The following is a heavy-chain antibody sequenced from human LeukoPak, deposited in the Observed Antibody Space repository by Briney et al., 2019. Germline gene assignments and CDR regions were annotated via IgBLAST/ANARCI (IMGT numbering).Heavy chain of an antibody. CDR3: AKALRQSSGRIDY. Sequence: GGSLRLSCAASGFTFSSYSMNWVRQAPGKGLEWVSAISGSGGSTYYADSVKGRFTISRDNSKNTLYLQMNSLRAEDTAVYYCAKALRQSSGRIDYWGQGTLVTVSS. D-gene: IGHD3-3*01. CDR1: GFTFSSYS. V-gene: IGHV3-23*01. J-gene: IGHJ4*02. CDR2: ISGSGGST.